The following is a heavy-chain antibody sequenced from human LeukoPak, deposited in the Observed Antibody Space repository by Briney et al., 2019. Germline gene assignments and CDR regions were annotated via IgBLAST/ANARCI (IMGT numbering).Heavy chain of an antibody. D-gene: IGHD6-13*01. CDR1: GYTFTSYG. J-gene: IGHJ4*02. Sequence: ASVKASCKASGYTFTSYGISWVRQAPGQGLERMGWVSAYNGNTNYAQKLQGRVTMTTDTSTSTAYMELRSLRSDDTAVYYCARAYSSSWPVDYWGQGTLVTVSS. CDR3: ARAYSSSWPVDY. CDR2: VSAYNGNT. V-gene: IGHV1-18*01.